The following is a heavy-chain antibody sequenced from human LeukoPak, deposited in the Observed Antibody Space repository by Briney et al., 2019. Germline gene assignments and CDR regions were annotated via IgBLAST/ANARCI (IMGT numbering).Heavy chain of an antibody. J-gene: IGHJ6*03. Sequence: PGGSLRLSCVASGFTFSRFEMNWVRQAPGKGLEWVANIKQDGSEKYYVDSVKGRFTISRDNAKNSLYLQMNSPRAEDTAVYYCARESGYSSSWYLGLVQQNYYYYYMDVWGKGTTVTVSS. CDR2: IKQDGSEK. CDR3: ARESGYSSSWYLGLVQQNYYYYYMDV. D-gene: IGHD6-13*01. V-gene: IGHV3-7*01. CDR1: GFTFSRFE.